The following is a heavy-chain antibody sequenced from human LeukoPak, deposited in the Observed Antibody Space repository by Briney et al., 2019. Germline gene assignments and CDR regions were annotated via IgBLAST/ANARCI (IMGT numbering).Heavy chain of an antibody. CDR3: AREAITFGRVIVIGGGYFDY. CDR1: GFTFNSYA. CDR2: ISGSGNDT. D-gene: IGHD3-16*02. J-gene: IGHJ4*02. Sequence: GGSLRLSCAASGFTFNSYAMSWVRQAPGRGLEWVSAISGSGNDTYYADSVKGRFTISRDNSKNTLYLQMNSLRAEDTAVYYCAREAITFGRVIVIGGGYFDYWGQGTLVTVSS. V-gene: IGHV3-23*01.